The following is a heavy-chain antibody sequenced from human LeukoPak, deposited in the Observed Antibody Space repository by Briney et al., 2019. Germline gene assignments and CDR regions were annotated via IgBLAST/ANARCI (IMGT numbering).Heavy chain of an antibody. J-gene: IGHJ4*02. CDR1: KFTFSNYG. CDR3: AKAAPQYSSGRWVDDY. Sequence: GGSLRLSCAASKFTFSNYGMHWVRQAPGKGLEWVAVISYDGSNKYYADSVKGRFIISRDNSKNTLYLQMDSLRTEDTAVYYCAKAAPQYSSGRWVDDYWGQGTLVTVSS. CDR2: ISYDGSNK. V-gene: IGHV3-30*18. D-gene: IGHD6-19*01.